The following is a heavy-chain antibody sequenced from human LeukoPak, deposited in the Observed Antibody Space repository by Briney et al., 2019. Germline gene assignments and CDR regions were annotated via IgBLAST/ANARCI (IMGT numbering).Heavy chain of an antibody. V-gene: IGHV3-7*01. J-gene: IGHJ4*02. CDR3: ARDARVVLDY. CDR2: IQQDGSEK. CDR1: RFTFSSYW. D-gene: IGHD2-2*01. Sequence: QPGGSPRLSCAASRFTFSSYWMSWVRQAPGKGLEWVANIQQDGSEKYYVDSVKGRFTISRDNAKNSLYLQMSSLRAEDTAVYYCARDARVVLDYWGQGTLVTVSS.